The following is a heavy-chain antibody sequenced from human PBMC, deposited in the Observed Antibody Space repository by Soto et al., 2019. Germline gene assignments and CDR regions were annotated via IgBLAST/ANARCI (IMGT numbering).Heavy chain of an antibody. D-gene: IGHD5-12*01. CDR3: ARGYDWFDP. CDR1: GDSISSSY. J-gene: IGHJ5*02. CDR2: IYYSGST. V-gene: IGHV4-59*01. Sequence: ETLSLTCSVSGDSISSSYWSWIRQPPGKGLEWIGYIYYSGSTNYNPSLKSRVTISLDTSKNQFSLKVSSVTAADTAVYYCARGYDWFDPWGQGTLVTVSS.